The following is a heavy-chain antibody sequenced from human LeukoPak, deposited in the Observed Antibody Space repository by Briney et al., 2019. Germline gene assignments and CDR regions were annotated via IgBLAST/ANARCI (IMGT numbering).Heavy chain of an antibody. CDR2: INPNSGGT. CDR3: ARSSYYYDSSGYYLSGWLDP. D-gene: IGHD3-22*01. Sequence: ASVKVSCKASGYTFTGYYMHWVRQAPGQGLEWMGWINPNSGGTNYAQKFQGRVTMTRDTSISTAYMELSRLRSDDTAVYYCARSSYYYDSSGYYLSGWLDPWGQGTLVTVSS. V-gene: IGHV1-2*02. J-gene: IGHJ5*02. CDR1: GYTFTGYY.